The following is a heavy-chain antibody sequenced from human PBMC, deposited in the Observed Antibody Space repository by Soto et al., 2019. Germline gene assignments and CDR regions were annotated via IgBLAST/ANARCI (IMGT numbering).Heavy chain of an antibody. CDR2: IYSGGAT. CDR3: ARDGTYNWV. V-gene: IGHV3-66*01. J-gene: IGHJ4*02. Sequence: GGSLRLSCAASGFTVSNNYMRWVRQAPGKGLEWVSLIYSGGATYYADSVKGRFTISGDNSKNTLYLQMNSLRAEDTAAYYCARDGTYNWVGGQGILVTVSS. D-gene: IGHD1-1*01. CDR1: GFTVSNNY.